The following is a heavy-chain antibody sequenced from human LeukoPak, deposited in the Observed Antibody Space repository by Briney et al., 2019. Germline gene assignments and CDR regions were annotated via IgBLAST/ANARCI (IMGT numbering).Heavy chain of an antibody. J-gene: IGHJ4*02. CDR2: ISTDGSQT. CDR3: VRSLRSADF. CDR1: GFTFSNYW. Sequence: GGSLRLSCEASGFTFSNYWMHWVRQPPGKGLMWVSQISTDGSQTFYADSVKGRFTISRDNAQNTLFLQMDSLRPEDTAVYYCVRSLRSADFWGQGTLVTISS. V-gene: IGHV3-74*01.